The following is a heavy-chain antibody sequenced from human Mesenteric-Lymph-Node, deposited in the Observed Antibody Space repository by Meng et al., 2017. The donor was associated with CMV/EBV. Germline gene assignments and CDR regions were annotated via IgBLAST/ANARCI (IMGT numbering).Heavy chain of an antibody. CDR3: ARGGQLLGGFDP. V-gene: IGHV4-59*01. D-gene: IGHD6-13*01. J-gene: IGHJ5*02. CDR2: IYYSGST. CDR1: SGSIRSYY. Sequence: SETLSLTCNVSSGSIRSYYWSWIRQPPGEGLEWIGYIYYSGSTNYNPSLKSRVTISVDTSKNQFSLKLSSLAAADTAVYYCARGGQLLGGFDPWGQGILGTVSS.